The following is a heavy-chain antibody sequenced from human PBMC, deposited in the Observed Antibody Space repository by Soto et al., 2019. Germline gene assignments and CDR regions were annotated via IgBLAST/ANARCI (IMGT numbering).Heavy chain of an antibody. CDR2: IYYSGST. V-gene: IGHV4-39*01. D-gene: IGHD3-16*01. CDR1: GGSISSSSYY. Sequence: PSETLSLTCTVSGGSISSSSYYWGWIRQPPGKGLEWIGSIYYSGSTYYNPSLKSRVTISVDTSKNQFSLKLSSVTAADTAVYYCARQDSMITFGGANWFEPWGQGTLVTVSS. CDR3: ARQDSMITFGGANWFEP. J-gene: IGHJ5*02.